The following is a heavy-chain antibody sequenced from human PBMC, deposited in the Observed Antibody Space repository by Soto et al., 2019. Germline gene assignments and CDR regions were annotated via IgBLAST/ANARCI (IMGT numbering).Heavy chain of an antibody. D-gene: IGHD1-26*01. CDR2: IAHDGHT. CDR3: AGGRDYDY. Sequence: PSETLSLTCNVSGGSIPTSVLWTWVRQFPGRGLEWIGEIAHDGHTNYNPSLSGRVTMSVDLSNSQFSLNVASVNAADTAVYFCAGGRDYDYWGQGNLVTGSS. J-gene: IGHJ4*02. CDR1: GGSIPTSVL. V-gene: IGHV4-4*02.